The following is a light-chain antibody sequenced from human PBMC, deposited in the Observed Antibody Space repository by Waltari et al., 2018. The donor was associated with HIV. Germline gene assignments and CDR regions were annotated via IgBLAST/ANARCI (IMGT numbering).Light chain of an antibody. CDR1: SPNIGRNT. V-gene: IGLV1-44*01. CDR2: STI. CDR3: ATWDDSLHALV. J-gene: IGLJ2*01. Sequence: QSVLTQPPSASETPGQRVTISCSGSSPNIGRNTVNWYQQLPGTAPKLLIYSTIQRPSGAPDRVSGSKSDTSASRAISGLQSDDEADYYCATWDDSLHALVVGGGTKLTVL.